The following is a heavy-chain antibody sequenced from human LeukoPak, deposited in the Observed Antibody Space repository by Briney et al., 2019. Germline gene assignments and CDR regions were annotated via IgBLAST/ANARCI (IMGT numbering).Heavy chain of an antibody. D-gene: IGHD6-19*01. CDR3: ARDGSGGWYEDY. CDR2: IWYDGSNK. Sequence: GRSLRLSCAASGFTFSSYGMHWVRQAPGKGLEWVAVIWYDGSNKYYADSVKGRFTISRDNAKNTLYLQINSLRAEDTAVYYCARDGSGGWYEDYWGQGTLVTVSS. J-gene: IGHJ4*02. CDR1: GFTFSSYG. V-gene: IGHV3-33*01.